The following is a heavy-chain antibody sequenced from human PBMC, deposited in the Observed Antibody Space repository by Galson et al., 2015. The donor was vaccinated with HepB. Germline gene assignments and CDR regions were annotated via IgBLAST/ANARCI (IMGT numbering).Heavy chain of an antibody. D-gene: IGHD6-13*01. CDR1: GFTFDDYA. Sequence: SLRLSCAASGFTFDDYAMHWVRQAPGKGLEWVSGISWNSGSIGYADSVKGRFTISRDNAKNSLYLQMNSLRAEDTALYYCARRSWIAAAGRGYYYGMDVWGQGTTVTVSS. J-gene: IGHJ6*02. CDR3: ARRSWIAAAGRGYYYGMDV. V-gene: IGHV3-9*01. CDR2: ISWNSGSI.